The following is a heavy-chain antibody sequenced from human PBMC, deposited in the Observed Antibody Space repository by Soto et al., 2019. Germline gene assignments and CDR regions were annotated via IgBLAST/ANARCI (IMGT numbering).Heavy chain of an antibody. V-gene: IGHV4-4*02. CDR2: THHTGST. D-gene: IGHD2-15*01. J-gene: IGHJ3*02. Sequence: SETLSLTCAVSGGSISSSNWWTWVRQTPGRGLEWIGETHHTGSTNYNPSLKSRVTVSVDKSKSQFSLTLTSVTAADTAVYYCASRILYPLRGAFDIWGQGTMVTVS. CDR1: GGSISSSNW. CDR3: ASRILYPLRGAFDI.